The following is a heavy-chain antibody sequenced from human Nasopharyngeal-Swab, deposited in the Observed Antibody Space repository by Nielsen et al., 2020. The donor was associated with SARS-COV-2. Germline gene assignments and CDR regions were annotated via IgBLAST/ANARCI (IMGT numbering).Heavy chain of an antibody. Sequence: LSLTCAASGFSFSDYYMSWIRQAPGKGLEWISTISGSRSYTNYADPVKGRFTISRDNAQKSLYLQMHSLRADDTAVYYCARDRYVISSTSWTGMDIWGQGTTVTVSS. J-gene: IGHJ6*02. CDR3: ARDRYVISSTSWTGMDI. D-gene: IGHD2/OR15-2a*01. CDR2: ISGSRSYT. CDR1: GFSFSDYY. V-gene: IGHV3-11*05.